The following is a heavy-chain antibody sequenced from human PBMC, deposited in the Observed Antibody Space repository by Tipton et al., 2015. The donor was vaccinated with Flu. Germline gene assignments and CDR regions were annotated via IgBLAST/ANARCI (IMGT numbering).Heavy chain of an antibody. D-gene: IGHD4-17*01. J-gene: IGHJ4*02. CDR1: GGSISSYY. CDR3: ARDGSYGDTVRRFDY. V-gene: IGHV4-4*07. CDR2: IYTSGST. Sequence: TLSLTCTVSGGSISSYYWSWIRQPAGKGLEWIGRIYTSGSTNYNPSLKSRVTMSVDTSKNQFSLKLSSLTAADTAVYYCARDGSYGDTVRRFDYWGQGTLVTVSS.